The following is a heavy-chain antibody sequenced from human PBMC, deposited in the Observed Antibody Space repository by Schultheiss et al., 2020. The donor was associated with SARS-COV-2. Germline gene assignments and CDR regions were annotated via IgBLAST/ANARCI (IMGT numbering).Heavy chain of an antibody. Sequence: ASVKVSCKASGYTFTGYYMHWVRQAPGQGLEWMGRVNPHTGGTNYAQKFQGRVTMTRDTSISTAYMELSSLRSEDTAVYYCARDRGRAVVTPGPLGYWGQGTLVTVSS. CDR1: GYTFTGYY. V-gene: IGHV1-2*06. CDR2: VNPHTGGT. CDR3: ARDRGRAVVTPGPLGY. J-gene: IGHJ4*02. D-gene: IGHD4-23*01.